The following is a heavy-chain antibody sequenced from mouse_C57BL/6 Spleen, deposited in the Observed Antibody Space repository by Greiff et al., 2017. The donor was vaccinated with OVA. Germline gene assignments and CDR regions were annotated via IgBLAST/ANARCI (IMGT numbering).Heavy chain of an antibody. CDR2: ISDGGSYT. Sequence: EVNVVESGGGLVKPGGSLKLSCAASGFTFSSYAMSWVRQTPEKRLEWVATISDGGSYTYYPDNVKGRFTISRDNAKNNLYLQMSHLKSEDTAMYYCAREGESYYFDYWGQGTTLTVSS. CDR3: AREGESYYFDY. D-gene: IGHD6-2*01. V-gene: IGHV5-4*01. J-gene: IGHJ2*01. CDR1: GFTFSSYA.